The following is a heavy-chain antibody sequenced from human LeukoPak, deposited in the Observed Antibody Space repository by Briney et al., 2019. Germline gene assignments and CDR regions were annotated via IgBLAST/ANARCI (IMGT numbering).Heavy chain of an antibody. Sequence: GSLRLSCAASGFTFSSYSMNWVRQPPGKGLEWIGEIYHSGSTNYNPSLKSRVTISVDKSKNQFSLKLSSVTAADTAVYYCARDSESRGGAPYYFGSGSYLRGAFDVWGQGTMVTVSS. D-gene: IGHD3-10*01. CDR1: GFTFSSYSM. CDR2: IYHSGST. V-gene: IGHV4-4*02. CDR3: ARDSESRGGAPYYFGSGSYLRGAFDV. J-gene: IGHJ3*01.